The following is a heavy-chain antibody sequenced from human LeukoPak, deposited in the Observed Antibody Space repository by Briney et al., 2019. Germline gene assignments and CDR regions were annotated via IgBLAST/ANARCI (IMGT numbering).Heavy chain of an antibody. CDR2: IPYSGST. Sequence: SETLSLTCTVSGRSISSSNYFWGWIRQPPGKGLEWIGSIPYSGSTYYNPSLKSRVTISVDTSKKQSSLKLSSVTAADTAVYYCARDILPLVRGTYYYYGLDVWGQGTTVTVSS. V-gene: IGHV4-39*02. D-gene: IGHD1-1*01. CDR1: GRSISSSNYF. J-gene: IGHJ6*02. CDR3: ARDILPLVRGTYYYYGLDV.